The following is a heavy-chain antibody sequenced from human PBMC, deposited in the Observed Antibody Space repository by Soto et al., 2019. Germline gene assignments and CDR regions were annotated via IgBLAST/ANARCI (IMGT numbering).Heavy chain of an antibody. D-gene: IGHD2-21*02. Sequence: SETLSLTCSVSGGSISSFYWSWIRQPPGKGLEWIGFIYKSGITNYNPSLKSRVTISVDMPKDQFSLKLRSVTAADTAVYYCARAPAYCGGDCFYFDYWGQGTLVTVSS. V-gene: IGHV4-59*01. J-gene: IGHJ4*02. CDR3: ARAPAYCGGDCFYFDY. CDR2: IYKSGIT. CDR1: GGSISSFY.